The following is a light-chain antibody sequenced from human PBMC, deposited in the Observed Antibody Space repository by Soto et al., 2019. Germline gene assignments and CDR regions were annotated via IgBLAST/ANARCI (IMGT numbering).Light chain of an antibody. J-gene: IGLJ2*01. V-gene: IGLV2-23*01. CDR1: GSDVGNYNL. CDR3: SSYAGPFVI. CDR2: EGT. Sequence: QSVLTQPASVAGSPGQSIIISCTGTGSDVGNYNLLSWYQQYPGKAPKLIISEGTKRPSGVSNRFSGSGSGNTASLTISGLQAEDEADYYCSSYAGPFVIFGGGTKVTVL.